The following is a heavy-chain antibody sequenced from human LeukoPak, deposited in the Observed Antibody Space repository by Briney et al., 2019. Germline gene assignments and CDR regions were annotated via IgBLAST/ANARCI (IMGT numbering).Heavy chain of an antibody. CDR2: ISTNSANT. CDR3: AKGQSTIATRSFDS. D-gene: IGHD6-6*01. Sequence: GGSLRLSCAASGFTFSAYGMNWVRQAPGKGLEWVSTISTNSANTYYTDSVKGRFTISRDNSKNTLFMQMNSLRAEDTAVYYCAKGQSTIATRSFDSWGQGTLVTVSS. CDR1: GFTFSAYG. J-gene: IGHJ4*02. V-gene: IGHV3-23*01.